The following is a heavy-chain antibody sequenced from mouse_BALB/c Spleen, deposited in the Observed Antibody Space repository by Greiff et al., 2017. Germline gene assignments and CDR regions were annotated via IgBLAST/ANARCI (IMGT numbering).Heavy chain of an antibody. Sequence: QVQLQQPGAELVMPGASVKMSCKASGYTFTDYWMHWVKQRPGQGLEWIGAIDTSDSYTSYNQKFKGKATLTVDESSSTAYMQLSSLTSEDSAVYYCARRGVTHYFDYWGQGTTLTVSS. D-gene: IGHD2-2*01. CDR3: ARRGVTHYFDY. V-gene: IGHV1-69*01. CDR1: GYTFTDYW. J-gene: IGHJ2*01. CDR2: IDTSDSYT.